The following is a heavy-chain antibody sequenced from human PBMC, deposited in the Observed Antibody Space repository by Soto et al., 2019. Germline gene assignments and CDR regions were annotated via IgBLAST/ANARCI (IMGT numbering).Heavy chain of an antibody. CDR3: TGRMGLANDY. D-gene: IGHD2-21*01. Sequence: GGSLRLSCAASGFTFSGSAMHWVRQASGKGLEWVGRIRSKANSYATAYAASVKGRFTISRDDSKNTAYLQMNSLKTEDPAVYYCTGRMGLANDYWGQGTLVTVSS. V-gene: IGHV3-73*01. J-gene: IGHJ4*02. CDR1: GFTFSGSA. CDR2: IRSKANSYAT.